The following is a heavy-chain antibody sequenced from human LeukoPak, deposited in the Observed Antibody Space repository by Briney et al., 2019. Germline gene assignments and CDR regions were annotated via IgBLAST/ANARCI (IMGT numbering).Heavy chain of an antibody. CDR1: GGSFSGYY. Sequence: SETLSLTCAVYGGSFSGYYWSWIRQPPGNGLEWIGAINHSGSTNYNPSLRSRVTLSVDTSKNQFSLKLSSVAAADTAVYYCASWVMVRGVRIDYWGQGTLVTVSS. D-gene: IGHD3-10*01. CDR2: INHSGST. CDR3: ASWVMVRGVRIDY. V-gene: IGHV4-34*01. J-gene: IGHJ4*02.